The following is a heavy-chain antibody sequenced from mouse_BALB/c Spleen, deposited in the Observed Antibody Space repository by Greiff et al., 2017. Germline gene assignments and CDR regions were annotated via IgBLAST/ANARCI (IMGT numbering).Heavy chain of an antibody. V-gene: IGHV14-3*02. CDR2: IDPANGNT. J-gene: IGHJ2*01. CDR1: GFNIKDTY. CDR3: ASIYYGYGGDY. Sequence: VQLQQSGAELVKPGASVKLSCTASGFNIKDTYMHWVKQRPEQGLEWIGRIDPANGNTKYDPKFQGKATITADTSSNTAYLQLSSLTSEDTAVYYCASIYYGYGGDYWGQGTTLTVSS. D-gene: IGHD2-2*01.